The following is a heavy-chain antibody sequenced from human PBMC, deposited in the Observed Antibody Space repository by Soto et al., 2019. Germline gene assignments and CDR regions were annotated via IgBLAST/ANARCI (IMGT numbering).Heavy chain of an antibody. CDR2: ISGSSSTI. CDR1: GFTFSSYS. D-gene: IGHD2-15*01. CDR3: AREPGGYCSGGTCSPRVNAFDI. J-gene: IGHJ3*02. V-gene: IGHV3-48*01. Sequence: GSLRLSCAASGFTFSSYSMNWVRQAPGKGLEWVSYISGSSSTIYYAGSVKGRFTISRDNAKTSLYLQMNTLRAEDTAVFYCAREPGGYCSGGTCSPRVNAFDIWGQGAMVTVSS.